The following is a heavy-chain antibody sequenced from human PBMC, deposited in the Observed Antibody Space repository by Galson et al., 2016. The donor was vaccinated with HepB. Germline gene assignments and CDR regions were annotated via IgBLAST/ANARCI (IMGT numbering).Heavy chain of an antibody. V-gene: IGHV4-59*01. J-gene: IGHJ4*02. CDR1: GASIISDY. Sequence: LSLTCTVSGASIISDYWSWLRQPPGKGLEWIGYIYYSGSTNYNPSLKSRVTISVDTSKNQFSLKLSSLTAADTAVDYCSRGRLRLDYWGQGTLVTVSS. CDR3: SRGRLRLDY. D-gene: IGHD2-15*01. CDR2: IYYSGST.